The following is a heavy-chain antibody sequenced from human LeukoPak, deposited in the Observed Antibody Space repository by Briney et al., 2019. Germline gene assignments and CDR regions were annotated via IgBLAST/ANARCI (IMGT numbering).Heavy chain of an antibody. D-gene: IGHD2-15*01. CDR3: TRGGRDGFDI. Sequence: GGSLRLSCAASGFTFSTYDMHWVRQATGKGLEWVSAIDTAGDTYYSGSVKGRFIISRENAKSSLYLQMSSLRVGDTALYYCTRGGRDGFDIWGQGTMVTVSS. J-gene: IGHJ3*02. CDR2: IDTAGDT. CDR1: GFTFSTYD. V-gene: IGHV3-13*01.